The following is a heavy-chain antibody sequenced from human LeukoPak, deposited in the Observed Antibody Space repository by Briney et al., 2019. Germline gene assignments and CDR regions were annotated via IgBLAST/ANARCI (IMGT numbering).Heavy chain of an antibody. CDR2: IIPIFGTA. CDR3: ARDRSWTIDAFDI. Sequence: SVKVSCKASGGTFSSYAISWVRQAPGQGLECMGGIIPIFGTANYAQKFQGRVTMTTDTSTSTAYMDLRSLRSDDTAMYYCARDRSWTIDAFDIWGQGTMVTVSS. D-gene: IGHD6-13*01. J-gene: IGHJ3*02. CDR1: GGTFSSYA. V-gene: IGHV1-69*05.